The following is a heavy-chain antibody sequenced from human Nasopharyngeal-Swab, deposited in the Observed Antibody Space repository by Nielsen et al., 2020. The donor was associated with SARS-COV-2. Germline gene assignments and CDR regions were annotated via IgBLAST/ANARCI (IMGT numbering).Heavy chain of an antibody. J-gene: IGHJ4*02. D-gene: IGHD3-22*01. CDR2: ISYDGSNK. Sequence: GESLKISCAASGFTFSSYGMHWVRQAPGKGLEWVAVISYDGSNKYYADSVKGRFTISRDNSKNTLYLQMNSLRAEDTAVYYCAGGNYYYDSSGYYSPFDYWGQGTLVTVSS. CDR1: GFTFSSYG. CDR3: AGGNYYYDSSGYYSPFDY. V-gene: IGHV3-30*03.